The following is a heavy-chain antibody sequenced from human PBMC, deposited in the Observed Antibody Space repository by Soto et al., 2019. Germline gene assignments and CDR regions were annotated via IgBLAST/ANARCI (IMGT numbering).Heavy chain of an antibody. D-gene: IGHD2-15*01. J-gene: IGHJ6*02. Sequence: GGSLRLSCAASGFTFSDYYMSWIRQAPGKGLEWVSYISSSSSYTNYADSVKGRFTISRDNAKNSLYLQMNSLRAEDTAVYYCARDLVVVAATHYYYYGMDVWGQGTTVTVSS. CDR3: ARDLVVVAATHYYYYGMDV. CDR2: ISSSSSYT. V-gene: IGHV3-11*05. CDR1: GFTFSDYY.